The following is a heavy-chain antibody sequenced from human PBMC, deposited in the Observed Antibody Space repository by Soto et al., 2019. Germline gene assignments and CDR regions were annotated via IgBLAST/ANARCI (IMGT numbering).Heavy chain of an antibody. V-gene: IGHV1-24*01. Sequence: QVQLVQSGAEVKKPGASVKVSCKVSGYTLTELSMHWVRQAPGKGLEWMGGFDPEDGETIYAQKFQGRVTMTEDTSTDTAYMEVSSLRSEDTAVYYCASSVDTRSGGSYPLDYWGQGTLVTVSS. D-gene: IGHD2-15*01. CDR1: GYTLTELS. CDR3: ASSVDTRSGGSYPLDY. CDR2: FDPEDGET. J-gene: IGHJ4*02.